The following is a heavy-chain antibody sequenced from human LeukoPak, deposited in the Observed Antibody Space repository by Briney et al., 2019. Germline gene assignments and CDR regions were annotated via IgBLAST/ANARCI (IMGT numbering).Heavy chain of an antibody. Sequence: GGSLRLSCAASGFTFRNYWMGWVPQAPGKGLEWVAKTKPDGTAEYYADSVRGRFTTSRDNPNNFLYLQMNSLRGEDTAVYYCVRAGGIHTNFDYWGQGTLVTVSS. V-gene: IGHV3-7*01. J-gene: IGHJ4*02. CDR3: VRAGGIHTNFDY. CDR1: GFTFRNYW. CDR2: TKPDGTAE. D-gene: IGHD2-8*02.